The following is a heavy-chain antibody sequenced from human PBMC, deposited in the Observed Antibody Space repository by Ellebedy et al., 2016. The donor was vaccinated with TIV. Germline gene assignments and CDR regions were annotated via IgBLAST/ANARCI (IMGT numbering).Heavy chain of an antibody. CDR3: ARARGAAARSFDL. CDR2: MNPNSGNR. D-gene: IGHD2-15*01. V-gene: IGHV1-8*01. Sequence: AASVKVSCKASGYTFTSYDINWVRQATGQGLEWMGWMNPNSGNRGYAQKFQDRLTMTRNTSINTADLDLSSLRSEDTAVYYCARARGAAARSFDLWGQGTVVTVSS. J-gene: IGHJ3*01. CDR1: GYTFTSYD.